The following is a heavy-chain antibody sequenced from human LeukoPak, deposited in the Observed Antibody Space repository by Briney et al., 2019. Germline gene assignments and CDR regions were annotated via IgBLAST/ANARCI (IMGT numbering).Heavy chain of an antibody. V-gene: IGHV3-21*01. CDR2: ISSSSSYI. D-gene: IGHD6-19*01. CDR3: ASQWLVTYYMDV. CDR1: GFTFSSYS. Sequence: GGSLRLSCAASGFTFSSYSMNWVRQAPGKGLEWVSSISSSSSYIYYADSVKGRFTISRDNAKNSLYLQMNSLRAEDTAVYYCASQWLVTYYMDVWGKGTTVTVSS. J-gene: IGHJ6*03.